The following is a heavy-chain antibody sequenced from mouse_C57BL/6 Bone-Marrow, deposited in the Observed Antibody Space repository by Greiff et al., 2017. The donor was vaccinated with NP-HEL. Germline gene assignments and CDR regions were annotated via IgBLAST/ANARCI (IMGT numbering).Heavy chain of an antibody. CDR3: ARLSYGNYFDY. J-gene: IGHJ2*01. V-gene: IGHV5-12*01. Sequence: DVKLVESGGGLVQPGGSLKLSCAASGFTFSDYYMYWVRQTPEKRLEWVAYISNGGGSTYYPDTVKGRFTISRDNAKNTLYLQMSRLKSEDTAMYYCARLSYGNYFDYWGQGTTLTVSS. CDR2: ISNGGGST. CDR1: GFTFSDYY. D-gene: IGHD2-1*01.